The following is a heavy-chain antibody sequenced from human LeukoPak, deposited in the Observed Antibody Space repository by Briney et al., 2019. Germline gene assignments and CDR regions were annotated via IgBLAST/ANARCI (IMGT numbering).Heavy chain of an antibody. CDR2: FDPEDGET. CDR3: ATITMVRGVIITFAFDI. J-gene: IGHJ3*02. D-gene: IGHD3-10*01. CDR1: GYTLTELS. V-gene: IGHV1-24*01. Sequence: ASVKVSCKVSGYTLTELSMHWVGQTPGKGLEWMGGFDPEDGETIYAQKFQGRVTMTEDTSTDTAYMELSSLRSEDTAVYYCATITMVRGVIITFAFDIWGQGTMVTVSS.